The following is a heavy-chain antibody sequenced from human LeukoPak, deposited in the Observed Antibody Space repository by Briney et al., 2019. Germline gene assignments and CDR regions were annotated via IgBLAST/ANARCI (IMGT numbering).Heavy chain of an antibody. Sequence: GGSLRLSCAASGFIFSSYAMSWVRQAPGKGLEWVSTISGSGGSTYSANSVKGQFTISRDNSKNTLYLQMNSLRAEDTAVYYCAKGLGSSDYGLRTFDYWGQGTLVTVSS. CDR1: GFIFSSYA. V-gene: IGHV3-23*01. CDR2: ISGSGGST. D-gene: IGHD3-22*01. CDR3: AKGLGSSDYGLRTFDY. J-gene: IGHJ4*02.